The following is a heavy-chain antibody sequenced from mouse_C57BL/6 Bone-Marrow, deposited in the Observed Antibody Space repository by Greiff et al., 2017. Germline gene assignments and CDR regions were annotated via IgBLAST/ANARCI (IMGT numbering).Heavy chain of an antibody. CDR2: IDPSDSET. CDR1: GYTFTSYW. V-gene: IGHV1-52*01. CDR3: AKIYYGSSDENY. Sequence: QVQLQQPGAELVRPGSSVKLSCKASGYTFTSYWMHWVKQRPIQGLEWIGNIDPSDSETHYNQKFKDKATLTVDKSSSTAYMQLSSLTSEDSAVYYCAKIYYGSSDENYWGQGTTLTVSS. D-gene: IGHD1-1*01. J-gene: IGHJ2*01.